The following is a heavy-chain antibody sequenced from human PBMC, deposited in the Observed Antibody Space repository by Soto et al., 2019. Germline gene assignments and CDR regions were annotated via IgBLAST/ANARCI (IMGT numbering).Heavy chain of an antibody. D-gene: IGHD2-15*01. CDR2: IWYDGSNK. Sequence: GGSLRLSCAASGFTFSSYGMHWVRQAPGKGLEWVAVIWYDGSNKYYADSVKGRFTISRDNSKNTLYLQMNSLRAEDTAVYYCARDPRGYCSGGSCYRHRYWGQGTLVTVSS. CDR3: ARDPRGYCSGGSCYRHRY. V-gene: IGHV3-33*01. CDR1: GFTFSSYG. J-gene: IGHJ4*02.